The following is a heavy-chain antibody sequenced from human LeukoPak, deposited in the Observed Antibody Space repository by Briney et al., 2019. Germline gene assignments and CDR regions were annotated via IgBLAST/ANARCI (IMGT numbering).Heavy chain of an antibody. D-gene: IGHD6-13*01. Sequence: SETLSLTXTVSGGSISSGSYYWSWIRQPAGKGLEWIGRIYTSGSTNYNPSLKSRVTISVDTSKNQFSLKLSSVTAADTAVYYCAGYSSWSGSDYWGQGTLVTVSS. CDR2: IYTSGST. CDR1: GGSISSGSYY. J-gene: IGHJ4*02. CDR3: AGYSSWSGSDY. V-gene: IGHV4-61*02.